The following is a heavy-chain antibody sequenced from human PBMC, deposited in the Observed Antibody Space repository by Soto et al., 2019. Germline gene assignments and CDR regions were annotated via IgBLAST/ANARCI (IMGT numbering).Heavy chain of an antibody. J-gene: IGHJ6*02. Sequence: LRLSCEASGFTFSSYWMSWVRQAQGKGLEWVANIKQDGSEKYYVDSVKGRFTISRDNAKNSLYLQMNSLRAEDTAVYYCARVRGYSSSAYYYYFYGMDVWGQVTTVTASS. D-gene: IGHD6-6*01. V-gene: IGHV3-7*03. CDR3: ARVRGYSSSAYYYYFYGMDV. CDR1: GFTFSSYW. CDR2: IKQDGSEK.